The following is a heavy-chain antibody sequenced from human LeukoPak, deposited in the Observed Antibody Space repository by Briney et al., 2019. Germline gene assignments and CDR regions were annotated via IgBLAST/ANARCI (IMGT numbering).Heavy chain of an antibody. CDR1: GGSISSGSYY. CDR2: IYYSGST. CDR3: ARGPDVEMATGY. Sequence: SETLSLTCTVSGGSISSGSYYWGWIRQPPGKGLQYIGSIYYSGSTYYNPSLKSRITISVDTSQNQFSLKLSSVTAADTAVYYCARGPDVEMATGYWGQGTLVTVSS. D-gene: IGHD5-24*01. J-gene: IGHJ4*02. V-gene: IGHV4-39*07.